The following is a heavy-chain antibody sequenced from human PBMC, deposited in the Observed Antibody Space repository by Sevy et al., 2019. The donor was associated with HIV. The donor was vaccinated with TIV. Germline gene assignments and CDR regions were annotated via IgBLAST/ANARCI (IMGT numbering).Heavy chain of an antibody. D-gene: IGHD4-17*01. CDR2: INPNSGGT. J-gene: IGHJ5*02. CDR3: TTFQGRPAGDYPGGFDP. CDR1: GYTFTGYY. Sequence: ASVKVSCKASGYTFTGYYMHWVRQAPGQGLEWMGRINPNSGGTNYARKFQGRVTMNRDTSISTAYMELRRRRSDDTAVYYCTTFQGRPAGDYPGGFDPWGQGTLVTVSS. V-gene: IGHV1-2*06.